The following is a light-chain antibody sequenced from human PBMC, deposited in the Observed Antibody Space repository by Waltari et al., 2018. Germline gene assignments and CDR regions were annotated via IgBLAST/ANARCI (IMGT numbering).Light chain of an antibody. CDR1: RDITTS. V-gene: IGKV1-33*01. J-gene: IGKJ2*01. Sequence: DIQMTQSPSSLSAAVADRVTITCQATRDITTSLSWFQQRPGKAPQLLIYDASTLQPGVPSTISGSGARTTCSSTITSLHPDDSATYYCQHYHKLPYTFGRGTKLQIK. CDR2: DAS. CDR3: QHYHKLPYT.